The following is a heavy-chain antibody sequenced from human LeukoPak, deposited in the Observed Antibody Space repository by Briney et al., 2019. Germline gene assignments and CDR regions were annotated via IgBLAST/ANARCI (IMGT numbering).Heavy chain of an antibody. CDR1: GYSISSGYY. Sequence: PSETLSLTCAVSGYSISSGYYWGWIRQPPGKGLEWIGSIYYSGSTYYNPSLKSRVTISVDTSKNQFSLKLSSVTAADTAVYYCARRDPHYYDSSGYFDYWGQGTLVTVSS. CDR2: IYYSGST. V-gene: IGHV4-38-2*01. D-gene: IGHD3-22*01. J-gene: IGHJ4*02. CDR3: ARRDPHYYDSSGYFDY.